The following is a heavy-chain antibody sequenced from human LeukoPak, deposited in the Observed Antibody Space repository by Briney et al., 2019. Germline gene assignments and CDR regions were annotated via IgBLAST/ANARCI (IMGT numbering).Heavy chain of an antibody. CDR2: INPNSGGT. CDR1: GYIFTTYF. Sequence: ASVKVSCKASGYIFTTYFMHWLRQAPGQGLEWMGWINPNSGGTNYAQKFQGRVTMTRDTSISTAYMDLSSLKSDDTAVYYCARDLRGYSGYALTGWGQGTLVTVSS. D-gene: IGHD5-12*01. J-gene: IGHJ4*02. CDR3: ARDLRGYSGYALTG. V-gene: IGHV1-2*02.